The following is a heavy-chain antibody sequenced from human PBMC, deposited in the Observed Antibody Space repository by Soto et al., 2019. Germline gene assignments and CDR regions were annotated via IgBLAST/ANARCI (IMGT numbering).Heavy chain of an antibody. V-gene: IGHV1-2*04. CDR2: INPNSGGT. J-gene: IGHJ5*02. D-gene: IGHD6-6*01. CDR3: ARGVEYSSSANHWFDP. Sequence: ASVKVSCKASGYTFPGYYTHWVRQAPGQGLEWMGWINPNSGGTNYAQKFQGWVTMTRDTSISTAYMELSRLRSDDTAVYYCARGVEYSSSANHWFDPWGQGTLVTVSS. CDR1: GYTFPGYY.